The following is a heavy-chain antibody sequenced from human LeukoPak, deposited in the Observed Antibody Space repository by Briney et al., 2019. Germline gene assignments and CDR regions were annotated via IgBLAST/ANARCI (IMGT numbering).Heavy chain of an antibody. V-gene: IGHV3-66*01. CDR3: AKGETDYTPFLEY. J-gene: IGHJ4*02. CDR1: GFTVSSNY. Sequence: GGSLRLSCAASGFTVSSNYMSWVRQAPGKGLEWVSVIYSGGSTYYADSVKGRFTISRDNSKNTLYLQMNSLRAEDTAVYYCAKGETDYTPFLEYWGQGTLVTVSS. D-gene: IGHD3-3*01. CDR2: IYSGGST.